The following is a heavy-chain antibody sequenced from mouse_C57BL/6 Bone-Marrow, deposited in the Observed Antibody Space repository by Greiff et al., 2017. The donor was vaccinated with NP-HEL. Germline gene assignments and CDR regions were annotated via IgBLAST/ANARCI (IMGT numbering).Heavy chain of an antibody. Sequence: EVKVVESGGDLVKPGGSLKLSCAASGFTFSSYGMSWVRQTPDKRLEWVATISSGGSYTYYPDSVKGRFTISRDNAKNTLYLQMSSLKSEDTAMYYCARRDDGYVLFAYWGQGTLVTVSA. D-gene: IGHD2-3*01. V-gene: IGHV5-6*02. CDR3: ARRDDGYVLFAY. CDR2: ISSGGSYT. CDR1: GFTFSSYG. J-gene: IGHJ3*01.